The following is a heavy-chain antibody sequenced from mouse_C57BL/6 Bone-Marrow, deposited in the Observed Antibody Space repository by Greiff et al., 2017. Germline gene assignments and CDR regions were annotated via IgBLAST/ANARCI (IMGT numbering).Heavy chain of an antibody. J-gene: IGHJ2*01. CDR2: IDPSDSYT. CDR1: GYTFTSYW. Sequence: QVQLQQPGAELVMPGASVKLSCKASGYTFTSYWMHWVKQRPGQGLEWIGEIDPSDSYTNYNQKFKGKSTLTVDKSSSKAYMQLSSLTSEDSAVYYCARNRWLLYFDYWGQGTTLTVSA. CDR3: ARNRWLLYFDY. D-gene: IGHD2-3*01. V-gene: IGHV1-69*01.